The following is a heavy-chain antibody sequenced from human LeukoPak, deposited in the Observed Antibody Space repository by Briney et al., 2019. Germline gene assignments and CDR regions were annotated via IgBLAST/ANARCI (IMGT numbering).Heavy chain of an antibody. CDR2: IYYSGST. CDR1: GGSISSYY. J-gene: IGHJ3*02. CDR3: ARAIPSARIDI. V-gene: IGHV4-59*01. Sequence: KASETLSLTCTVSGGSISSYYWSWIRQPPGKGLEWIGYIYYSGSTNYNPSLKSRVTISVDTSKNQFSLKLSSVTAADTAVYYGARAIPSARIDIWGQGTMVTVSS.